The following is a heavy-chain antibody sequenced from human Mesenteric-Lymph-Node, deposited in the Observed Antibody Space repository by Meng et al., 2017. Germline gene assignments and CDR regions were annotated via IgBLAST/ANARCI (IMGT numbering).Heavy chain of an antibody. J-gene: IGHJ4*02. CDR2: IYHSGST. Sequence: QLKASGPGLVKPSDTLSLTCAVSGGSISSSNWWSWVRQPPGKGLEWIGEIYHSGSTNSNPSLKSRVTISVDKSRNQFSLRLSSVTAADTAVYYCAREGTGDYPSKYYFDYWGQGTLVTVSS. CDR3: AREGTGDYPSKYYFDY. V-gene: IGHV4-4*02. CDR1: GGSISSSNW. D-gene: IGHD4-17*01.